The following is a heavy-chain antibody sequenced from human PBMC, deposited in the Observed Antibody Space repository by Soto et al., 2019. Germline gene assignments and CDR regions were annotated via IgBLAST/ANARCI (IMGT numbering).Heavy chain of an antibody. Sequence: LKLSGVVTGLNFDDFAMHWVRQAPGKGLEWVSGITWNSRVLAYADSVKGRFTISRDNARNSLYLQMDSLRDEDTALYYCAKGRYDFWSPYYFDSWGQGTLVTVSS. CDR1: GLNFDDFA. CDR2: ITWNSRVL. J-gene: IGHJ4*02. CDR3: AKGRYDFWSPYYFDS. V-gene: IGHV3-9*01. D-gene: IGHD3-3*01.